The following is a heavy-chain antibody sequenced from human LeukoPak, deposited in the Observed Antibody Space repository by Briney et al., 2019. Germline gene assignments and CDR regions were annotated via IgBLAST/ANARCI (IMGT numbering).Heavy chain of an antibody. CDR3: ARDLTAYSGSYGY. D-gene: IGHD1-26*01. CDR1: GFTFSSYA. CDR2: ISYDGSNK. V-gene: IGHV3-30*04. Sequence: GRSLRLSCAASGFTFSSYATHWVRQAPGKGLEWVAVISYDGSNKYYADSVKGRFTISRDNSKNTLYLQMNSLRAEDTAVYYCARDLTAYSGSYGYWGQGTLVTVSS. J-gene: IGHJ4*02.